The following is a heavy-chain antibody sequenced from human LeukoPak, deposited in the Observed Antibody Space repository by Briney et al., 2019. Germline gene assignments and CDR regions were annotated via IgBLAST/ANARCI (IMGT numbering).Heavy chain of an antibody. CDR2: ISSSGSTI. J-gene: IGHJ3*02. CDR1: GFTFSSYE. D-gene: IGHD5-24*01. V-gene: IGHV3-48*03. Sequence: GGSLRLSCAASGFTFSSYEMNWVRQAPGKGLEWVSYISSSGSTIYYAASVKGRFTISRDNAKNSLYLQMNSLRAEDTAVYYCAREGVGRWLQTKGAFDIWGQGTMVTVSS. CDR3: AREGVGRWLQTKGAFDI.